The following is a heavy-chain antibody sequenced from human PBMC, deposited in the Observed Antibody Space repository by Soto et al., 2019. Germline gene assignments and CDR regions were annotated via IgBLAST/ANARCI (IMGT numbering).Heavy chain of an antibody. V-gene: IGHV6-1*01. J-gene: IGHJ5*02. CDR3: ARGYAISQRWFVP. Sequence: QVQLQQSDPGLVKPSQTLSLTCAISGDSFSSNSAAWNWIRKSLSRGLEWLGRTYYRSKWYNDYAVSVKSRITISPDTSKNQFSLQVNSVTPEDTAVYYCARGYAISQRWFVPRGQGTLVTVSS. CDR2: TYYRSKWYN. CDR1: GDSFSSNSAA. D-gene: IGHD2-2*01.